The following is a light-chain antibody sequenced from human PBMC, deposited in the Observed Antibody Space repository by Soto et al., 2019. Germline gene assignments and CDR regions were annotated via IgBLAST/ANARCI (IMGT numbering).Light chain of an antibody. CDR1: SSNIGASID. J-gene: IGLJ1*01. Sequence: QSVLTQPPSVSGAPGQRVTISCTRSSSNIGASIDVHWYQQLPGTAPKLLIYDNTNRPSAVPGRFSGSKSGTSASLAITGLQAEDEADYYCQSYDTSLSGYVFGTGTKLTVL. V-gene: IGLV1-40*01. CDR2: DNT. CDR3: QSYDTSLSGYV.